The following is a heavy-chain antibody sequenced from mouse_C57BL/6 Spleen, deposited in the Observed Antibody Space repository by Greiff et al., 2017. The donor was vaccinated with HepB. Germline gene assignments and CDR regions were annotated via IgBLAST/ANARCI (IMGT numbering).Heavy chain of an antibody. CDR2: INPSNGGT. V-gene: IGHV1-53*01. CDR1: GYTFTSYW. Sequence: QVQLKQPGTELVKPGASVKLSCKASGYTFTSYWMHWVKQRPGQGLEWIGNINPSNGGTNYNEKFKSKATLTVDKSSSTAYMQLSSLTSEDSAVYYCARDPITTVALDYWGQGTTLTVSS. D-gene: IGHD1-1*01. J-gene: IGHJ2*01. CDR3: ARDPITTVALDY.